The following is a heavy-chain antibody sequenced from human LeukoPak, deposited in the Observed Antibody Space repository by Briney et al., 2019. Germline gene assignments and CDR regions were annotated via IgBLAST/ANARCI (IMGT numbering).Heavy chain of an antibody. Sequence: PGGSLRLSCAASGFTFSSYGMHWVRQAPGKGLEWVALISYDGGKKYYADSVKGRFTISRDKAKNSLYLQMNSLRDEDTAVYYCARGISAAGHYYGLDVWGQGTTVTVSS. CDR1: GFTFSSYG. V-gene: IGHV3-30*03. J-gene: IGHJ6*02. CDR3: ARGISAAGHYYGLDV. CDR2: ISYDGGKK. D-gene: IGHD6-13*01.